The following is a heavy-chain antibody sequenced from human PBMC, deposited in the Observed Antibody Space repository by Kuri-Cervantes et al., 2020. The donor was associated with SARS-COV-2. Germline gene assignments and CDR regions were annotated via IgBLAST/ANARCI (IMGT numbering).Heavy chain of an antibody. V-gene: IGHV4-59*02. CDR2: IYHSGST. J-gene: IGHJ4*02. CDR3: AGGPDYYDNSGYYN. CDR1: GGSVSSYY. Sequence: GSLRLSCTVSGGSVSSYYWSWIRQPPGKGLEWIGYIYHSGSTNYTPSLKSRVTMSLDTSENQFSLKLSSVTAADTAVYYCAGGPDYYDNSGYYNWGQGTLVTVSS. D-gene: IGHD3-22*01.